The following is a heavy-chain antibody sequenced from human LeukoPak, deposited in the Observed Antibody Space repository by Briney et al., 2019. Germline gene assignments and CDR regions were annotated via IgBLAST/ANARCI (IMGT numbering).Heavy chain of an antibody. CDR3: ARHIPHRDSSGWYGPYYYMDV. J-gene: IGHJ6*03. V-gene: IGHV4-34*01. CDR2: INHSGRT. CDR1: GESFSGYY. Sequence: SETLSLTCAVYGESFSGYYCSWIRQPPGKGLEWNGEINHSGRTNYNPSLKRRVNISVDTSKNQFSLKVSSVTAADTAVYYCARHIPHRDSSGWYGPYYYMDVWGKGTTVSISS. D-gene: IGHD6-19*01.